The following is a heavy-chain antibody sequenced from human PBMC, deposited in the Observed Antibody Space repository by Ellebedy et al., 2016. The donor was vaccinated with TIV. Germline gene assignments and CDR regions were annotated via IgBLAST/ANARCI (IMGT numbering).Heavy chain of an antibody. CDR1: GGSISSDY. CDR2: IYYSGRT. V-gene: IGHV4-59*01. D-gene: IGHD2-15*01. Sequence: SETLSLTXTVSGGSISSDYWNWIRQPPGKGLEWIGFIYYSGRTNYNPSLKSRVTISVDTSKNQFSLKLHSVTAADTAVYYCARKRDGSYIDYWGQGTLVTVSS. J-gene: IGHJ4*02. CDR3: ARKRDGSYIDY.